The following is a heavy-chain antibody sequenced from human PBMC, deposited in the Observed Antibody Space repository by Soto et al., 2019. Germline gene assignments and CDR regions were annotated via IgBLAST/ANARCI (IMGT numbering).Heavy chain of an antibody. CDR3: ARTDGYYGSGSYSFYYGMDV. CDR1: GFTFSSYW. Sequence: GGSLRLSCAASGFTFSSYWMSWVRQAPGKGLEWVANIKQDGSEKYYVDSVKGRFTISRDNAKNSLYLQMNSLRAEDTAVYYCARTDGYYGSGSYSFYYGMDVWGQGTTVTVSS. D-gene: IGHD3-10*01. J-gene: IGHJ6*02. V-gene: IGHV3-7*01. CDR2: IKQDGSEK.